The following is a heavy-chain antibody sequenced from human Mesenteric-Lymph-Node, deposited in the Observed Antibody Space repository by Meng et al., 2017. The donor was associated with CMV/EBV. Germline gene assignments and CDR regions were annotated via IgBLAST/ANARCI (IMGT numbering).Heavy chain of an antibody. V-gene: IGHV3-13*01. CDR2: IGTAGDT. CDR1: GFTFSSYD. Sequence: GESLKISCAASGFTFSSYDMHWVRQATGKGLEWVSAIGTAGDTYYPGSVKGRFTISRENAKNTLYLQMNSLRAEDTAGYYCAKENPGGQLLPYYYYYGMDVWGQGTTVTVSS. J-gene: IGHJ6*02. D-gene: IGHD2-2*01. CDR3: AKENPGGQLLPYYYYYGMDV.